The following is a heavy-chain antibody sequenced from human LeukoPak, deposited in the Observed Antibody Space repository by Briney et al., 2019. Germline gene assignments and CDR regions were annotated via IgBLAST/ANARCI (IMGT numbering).Heavy chain of an antibody. Sequence: PGRSLRLSCAASGFTFSNYGMHWVRQAPGKGLEWVAVISYDESDKYYVDSVKGRFTISRDNSKNTLYLQMNSLRPEDTAVYYCAKGVVAATNAAYYGMDAWGQGTTVTVSS. CDR3: AKGVVAATNAAYYGMDA. J-gene: IGHJ6*02. V-gene: IGHV3-30*18. CDR2: ISYDESDK. CDR1: GFTFSNYG. D-gene: IGHD2-15*01.